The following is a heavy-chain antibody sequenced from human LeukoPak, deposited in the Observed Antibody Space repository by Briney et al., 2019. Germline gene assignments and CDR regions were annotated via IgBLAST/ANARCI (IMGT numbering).Heavy chain of an antibody. Sequence: ASVTVSCKASGYTFTSFGITWVRQAPGQGLEWMGWISAYNGNTNYAQKLQGRVTMTTDTSTSTAYMELRSLRSDDTAVYYCARGGSGNYLKYYFDYWGQGTLVTVSS. CDR2: ISAYNGNT. J-gene: IGHJ4*02. CDR3: ARGGSGNYLKYYFDY. V-gene: IGHV1-18*01. D-gene: IGHD3-10*01. CDR1: GYTFTSFG.